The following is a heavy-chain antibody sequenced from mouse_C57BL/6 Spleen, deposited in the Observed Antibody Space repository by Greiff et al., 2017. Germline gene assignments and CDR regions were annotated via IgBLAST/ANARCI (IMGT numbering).Heavy chain of an antibody. CDR3: ARGRPDYYGSSSCDY. CDR1: GYTFTSYW. CDR2: IHPNSGST. D-gene: IGHD1-1*01. V-gene: IGHV1-64*01. J-gene: IGHJ2*01. Sequence: VQLQQPGAELVKPGASVKLSCKASGYTFTSYWMHWVKQRPGQGLEWIGMIHPNSGSTNYNVKFKSKATLTVDKSSSTAYMQLSSLTSEDSAVYYCARGRPDYYGSSSCDYWGQGTTLTVSS.